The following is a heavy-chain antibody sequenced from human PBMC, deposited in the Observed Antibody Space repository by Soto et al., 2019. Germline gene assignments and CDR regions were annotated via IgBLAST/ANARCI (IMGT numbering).Heavy chain of an antibody. CDR2: IYYSGST. V-gene: IGHV4-59*01. CDR3: ARDSPNYDFWSGYGPLHYYGMAV. Sequence: PSETLSLTCTVSGGSISSYYWSWIRQPPGKGLEWIGYIYYSGSTNYNPSLKSRVTISVDTSKNQFSLKLSSVTAADTAVYYCARDSPNYDFWSGYGPLHYYGMAVWGQGTTVTVSS. J-gene: IGHJ6*02. CDR1: GGSISSYY. D-gene: IGHD3-3*01.